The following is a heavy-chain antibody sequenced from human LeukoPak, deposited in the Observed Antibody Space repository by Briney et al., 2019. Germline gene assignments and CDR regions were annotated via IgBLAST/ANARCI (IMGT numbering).Heavy chain of an antibody. D-gene: IGHD3-22*01. V-gene: IGHV5-51*01. J-gene: IGHJ4*02. CDR2: IYPGDSDT. Sequence: GESLQISCKGSGYSFTSYWIGWVRQMPGKGLEWMGIIYPGDSDTRYSPSFQGQVTISADKSISTAYLQWSGLKASDTAMYYCARMSRFYYYDSSGYFDYWGQGTLVTVSS. CDR3: ARMSRFYYYDSSGYFDY. CDR1: GYSFTSYW.